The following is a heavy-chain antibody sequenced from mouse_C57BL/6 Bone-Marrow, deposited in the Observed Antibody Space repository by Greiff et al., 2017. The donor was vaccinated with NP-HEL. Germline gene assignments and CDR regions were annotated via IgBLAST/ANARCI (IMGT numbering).Heavy chain of an antibody. CDR1: GFNIKDDY. V-gene: IGHV14-4*01. D-gene: IGHD4-1*01. CDR2: IDPENGDT. Sequence: VQLKESGAELVRPGASVKLSCTASGFNIKDDYMHWVKQRPEQGLEWIGWIDPENGDTEYASKFQGKATITADTSSNTAYLQLSSLTSEDTAVYYCTTKWDVYAMDYWGQGTSVTVSS. CDR3: TTKWDVYAMDY. J-gene: IGHJ4*01.